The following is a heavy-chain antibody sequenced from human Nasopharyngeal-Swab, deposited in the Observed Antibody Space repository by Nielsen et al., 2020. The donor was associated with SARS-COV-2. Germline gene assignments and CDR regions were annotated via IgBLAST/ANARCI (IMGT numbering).Heavy chain of an antibody. Sequence: VRQMPGKGLEWMGRIDPSDSDTNYSPSFQGHVTISADKSISTAYLQWSSLKASDTAMYYCARRFHSSSWYTDYDYWGQGTLVTVSS. D-gene: IGHD6-13*01. V-gene: IGHV5-10-1*01. J-gene: IGHJ4*02. CDR3: ARRFHSSSWYTDYDY. CDR2: IDPSDSDT.